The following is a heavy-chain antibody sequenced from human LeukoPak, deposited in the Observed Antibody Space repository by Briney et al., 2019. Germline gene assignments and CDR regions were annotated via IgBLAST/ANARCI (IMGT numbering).Heavy chain of an antibody. CDR2: IYHSGST. V-gene: IGHV4-38-2*02. CDR3: ARYSGSGYGMFQFDS. J-gene: IGHJ4*02. D-gene: IGHD3-10*01. Sequence: KPSETLSLTCTVSGYSISSGYYWGWIRQPPGKGLEWIGSIYHSGSTYYNPSLKSRVTISVDTSKNQFSLKLSSVTAADTAVYYCARYSGSGYGMFQFDSWGQGTLVTVAS. CDR1: GYSISSGYY.